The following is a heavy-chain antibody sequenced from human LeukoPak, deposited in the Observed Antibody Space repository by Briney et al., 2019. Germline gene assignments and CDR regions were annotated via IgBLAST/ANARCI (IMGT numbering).Heavy chain of an antibody. CDR2: IRYDGSTK. CDR3: ATDHSMANTAWWFDP. V-gene: IGHV3-30*02. Sequence: GGSLRLSCAASGFTFSSFGMYWVRQAPGKGLEWVAFIRYDGSTKHYADSVKGRFTFARDNSKNTLYMQMNSLRGEDTGVYYCATDHSMANTAWWFDPWGEGTLVSVSS. J-gene: IGHJ5*02. D-gene: IGHD5-24*01. CDR1: GFTFSSFG.